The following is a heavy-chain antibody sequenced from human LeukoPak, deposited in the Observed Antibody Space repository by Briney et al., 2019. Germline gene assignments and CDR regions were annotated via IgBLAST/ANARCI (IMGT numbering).Heavy chain of an antibody. V-gene: IGHV3-74*01. Sequence: GGSLRLSCAASGFTFSSYWMHWVRQAPGKGLVWVSRINTDGSSTTYADSVKGRFTISRDNAKNALYLQMNSLSAEDTAVYYCARGYSSSYRIDYWGQGTLVTVSS. CDR2: INTDGSST. CDR1: GFTFSSYW. CDR3: ARGYSSSYRIDY. D-gene: IGHD6-6*01. J-gene: IGHJ4*02.